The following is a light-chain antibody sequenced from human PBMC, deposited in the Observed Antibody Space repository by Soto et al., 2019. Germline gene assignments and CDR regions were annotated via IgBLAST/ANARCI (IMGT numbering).Light chain of an antibody. CDR2: GAS. CDR3: QQYGSSPFT. CDR1: QTVNNNY. V-gene: IGKV3-20*01. J-gene: IGKJ3*01. Sequence: EIVLTQSPGTLSLSPGARATLSCRASQTVNNNYLTWYHQTPGQAPRLPIYGASSRATGIPDRFSGSGSGTDFTLTISSLEPEDFVVYDCQQYGSSPFTCGPGTTVDSK.